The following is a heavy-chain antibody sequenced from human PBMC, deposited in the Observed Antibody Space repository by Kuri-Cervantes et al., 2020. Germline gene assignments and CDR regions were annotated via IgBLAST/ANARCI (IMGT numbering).Heavy chain of an antibody. CDR2: IYYSGST. J-gene: IGHJ4*02. CDR3: ARGHSSGWYDY. V-gene: IGHV4-61*01. Sequence: SETLSLTCTVSGGSVSSGSYYWSWIRQPPGKGLEWIGYIYYSGSTNYNPSLKSRVTISVDTSKNQFSLKLSSVTAADTAVYYCARGHSSGWYDYWGQGTLVTVSS. CDR1: GGSVSSGSYY. D-gene: IGHD6-19*01.